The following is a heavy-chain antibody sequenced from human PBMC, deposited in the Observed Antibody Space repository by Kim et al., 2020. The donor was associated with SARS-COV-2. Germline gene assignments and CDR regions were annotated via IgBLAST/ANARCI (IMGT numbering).Heavy chain of an antibody. V-gene: IGHV3-23*02. CDR3: AKDLRXGSILRYFDY. J-gene: IGHJ4*02. CDR2: ISGGGDTT. D-gene: IGHD3-3*02. CDR1: GFNFNNYI. Sequence: GGSLRLSCAASGFNFNNYIMTWVRQAPGKGLEWVSSISGGGDTTYYGGSVKGRFTISKDNSKNTLXXQMTTLRFVDTAVYYCAKDLRXGSILRYFDYWGQXXXVTVSS.